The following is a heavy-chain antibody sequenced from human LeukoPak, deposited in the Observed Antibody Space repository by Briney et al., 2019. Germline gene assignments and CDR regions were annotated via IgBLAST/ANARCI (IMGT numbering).Heavy chain of an antibody. CDR1: GYTFSSHY. Sequence: SVKVSCKASGYTFSSHYMHWVRQAPGQGLEWMGRIIPILGIANYAQKFQGRVTITADKSTSTAYMELSSLRSEDTAVYYCARIGTGRKAITIFEWFDPWGQGTLVTVSS. V-gene: IGHV1-69*02. CDR2: IIPILGIA. J-gene: IGHJ5*02. CDR3: ARIGTGRKAITIFEWFDP. D-gene: IGHD3-3*01.